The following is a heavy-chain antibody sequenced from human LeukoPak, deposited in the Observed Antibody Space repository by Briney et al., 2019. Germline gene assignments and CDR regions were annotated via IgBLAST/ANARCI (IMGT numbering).Heavy chain of an antibody. V-gene: IGHV3-23*01. Sequence: GGSLRLSCAASGFTFSSYAMSWVRQAPGKGLEWVTAISGSGGSTYYADSVKGRFTISRDNSKNTLYLQMNSLRAEDTAVYYCANAMRYQLLYDYWGQGTLVTVSS. CDR2: ISGSGGST. CDR1: GFTFSSYA. D-gene: IGHD2-2*02. J-gene: IGHJ4*02. CDR3: ANAMRYQLLYDY.